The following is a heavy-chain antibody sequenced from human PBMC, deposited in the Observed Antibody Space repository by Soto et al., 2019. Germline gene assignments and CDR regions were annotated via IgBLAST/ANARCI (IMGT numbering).Heavy chain of an antibody. CDR2: IGGSGGST. J-gene: IGHJ4*02. D-gene: IGHD6-19*01. Sequence: EVQLLESGGGLVQPGGSLRLSCAASGFTFSSYAMNWVRQAPGKGLEWVSVIGGSGGSTYYADSVKGRFTISRDNSKNTLYRQMNSLRAEDTAVYYCASSSSGWYFDYWGQGTLVTVSS. CDR1: GFTFSSYA. V-gene: IGHV3-23*01. CDR3: ASSSSGWYFDY.